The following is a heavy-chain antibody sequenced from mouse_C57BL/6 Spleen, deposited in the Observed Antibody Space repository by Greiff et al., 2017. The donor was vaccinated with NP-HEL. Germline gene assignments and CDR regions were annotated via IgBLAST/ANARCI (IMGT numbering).Heavy chain of an antibody. Sequence: VQLQQSGAELMKPGASVKLSCKATGYTFTGYWIEWVKQRPGHGLEWIGEILPGSGSTNYNEKFKGKATFTADKSSNTAYMQLSSLTTEDSAIYYCAREGYYVKVFDYWGQGTTLTVSS. D-gene: IGHD2-3*01. CDR3: AREGYYVKVFDY. CDR2: ILPGSGST. J-gene: IGHJ2*01. CDR1: GYTFTGYW. V-gene: IGHV1-9*01.